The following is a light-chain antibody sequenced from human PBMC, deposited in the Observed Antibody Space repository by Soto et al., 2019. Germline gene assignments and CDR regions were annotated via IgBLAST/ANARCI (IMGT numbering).Light chain of an antibody. V-gene: IGLV2-14*03. CDR1: RSDVGGYNY. CDR2: DVS. J-gene: IGLJ1*01. CDR3: YTYTINNSDV. Sequence: QSAPTQPASVSGSPGQSITISCTGTRSDVGGYNYVSWYQHHPGKDPQLMIYDVSNRPSGVYNLFSSFNSVNTASLTISGLQAVDECDYYWYTYTINNSDVVGTGTKVTVL.